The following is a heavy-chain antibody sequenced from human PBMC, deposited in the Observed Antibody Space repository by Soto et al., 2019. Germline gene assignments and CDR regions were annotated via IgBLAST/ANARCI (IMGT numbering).Heavy chain of an antibody. CDR3: ARGLKDSNYMSIYYYYMNV. CDR2: VHSTGST. CDR1: GGSIIGYH. V-gene: IGHV4-59*08. J-gene: IGHJ6*03. Sequence: PSETLSLTCTFSGGSIIGYHWTWIRQPPGKGLEWIGYVHSTGSTNYNPSLNSRVAISIDTSRNQFSLQLTSVTAADTAMYYCARGLKDSNYMSIYYYYMNVWGKGTTVTVSS. D-gene: IGHD4-4*01.